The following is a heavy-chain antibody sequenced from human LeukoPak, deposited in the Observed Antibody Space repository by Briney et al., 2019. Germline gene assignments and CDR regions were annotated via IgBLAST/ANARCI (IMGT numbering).Heavy chain of an antibody. CDR3: ERDATKPPHTVLDY. D-gene: IGHD1-14*01. CDR1: GGTFSSYA. J-gene: IGHJ4*02. Sequence: SVKVSCKASGGTFSSYAISWVRQAPGQGLEWMGGIIPIFGTAHYAQKFQGRVTITADKSTSTAYMELRRPRSEDTAVYYCERDATKPPHTVLDYWGTGTLVTVSS. V-gene: IGHV1-69*06. CDR2: IIPIFGTA.